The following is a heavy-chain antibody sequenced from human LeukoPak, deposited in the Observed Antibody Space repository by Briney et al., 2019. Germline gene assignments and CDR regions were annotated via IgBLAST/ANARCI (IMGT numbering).Heavy chain of an antibody. D-gene: IGHD3-10*01. J-gene: IGHJ5*02. CDR1: GETFSGYY. Sequence: PSETLSLTCAVYGETFSGYYWTWIRQPPRKGLEWIGEINQSGSTNYNPSLKSRVTISVDTSKNQFSLKLTSVTAADTAVYYCARLLGHYGIDPWGQGTLVTVSS. CDR2: INQSGST. V-gene: IGHV4-34*01. CDR3: ARLLGHYGIDP.